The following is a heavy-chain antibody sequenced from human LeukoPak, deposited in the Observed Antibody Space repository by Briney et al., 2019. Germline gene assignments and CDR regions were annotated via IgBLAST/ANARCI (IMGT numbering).Heavy chain of an antibody. J-gene: IGHJ3*01. CDR3: ARANLGAFDV. CDR1: GFTSSSYW. Sequence: GGSLRLSCAASGFTSSSYWMHWVRQAPGKGLVWVSRINTDGSSTTYADSVKGRFTISIDNARNTLLLQMNSLRGEDTAVYYCARANLGAFDVWGQGTMVTVSS. CDR2: INTDGSST. V-gene: IGHV3-74*03. D-gene: IGHD7-27*01.